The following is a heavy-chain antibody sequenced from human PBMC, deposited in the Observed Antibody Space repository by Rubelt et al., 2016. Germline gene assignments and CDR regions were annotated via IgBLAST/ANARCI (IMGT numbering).Heavy chain of an antibody. J-gene: IGHJ5*02. V-gene: IGHV4-59*12. D-gene: IGHD3-10*01. CDR3: AREEYGSGRYRFDP. Sequence: EWIGYIYYSGSTNYNPSLKSRVTISVDTSKNQFSLKLSSVTAADTAVYYCAREEYGSGRYRFDPWGQGTLVTVSS. CDR2: IYYSGST.